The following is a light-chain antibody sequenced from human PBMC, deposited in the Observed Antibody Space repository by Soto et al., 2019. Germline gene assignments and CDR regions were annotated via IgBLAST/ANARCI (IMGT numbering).Light chain of an antibody. CDR1: QSVSSS. CDR2: GTC. V-gene: IGKV3-15*01. J-gene: IGKJ1*01. Sequence: EIVMTQSPATLSVSPGERATLSCRASQSVSSSVARYQHKPRQTPRPLMQGTCSGAVGSPARFRCSGSGAEFTCTISGLHAADFAVYYCQQYSEWPWTFGQGTKV. CDR3: QQYSEWPWT.